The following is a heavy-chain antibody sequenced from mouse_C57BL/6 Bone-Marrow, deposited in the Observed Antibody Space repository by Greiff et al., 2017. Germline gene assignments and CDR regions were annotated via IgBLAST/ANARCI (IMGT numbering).Heavy chain of an antibody. D-gene: IGHD3-1*01. Sequence: VQLQQPGAELVRPGTSVKLSCKASGYTFTSYWMHWVKQRPGQGLEWIGVIDPSDSYTNYNQKFKGKATLTVDTSSSTAYMQLSSLTSEDSAVYCCARGYAYWGQGTTLTVSS. CDR2: IDPSDSYT. V-gene: IGHV1-59*01. J-gene: IGHJ2*01. CDR1: GYTFTSYW. CDR3: ARGYAY.